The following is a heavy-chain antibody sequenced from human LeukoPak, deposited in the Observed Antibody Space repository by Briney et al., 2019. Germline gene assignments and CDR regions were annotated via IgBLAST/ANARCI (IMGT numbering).Heavy chain of an antibody. CDR1: GFTFSSYW. CDR2: IREDGTEK. J-gene: IGHJ4*02. Sequence: GSLRLSCAASGFTFSSYWMSWVRQAPGKGLEWVANIREDGTEKYYVDSVTGRFIISRENAKNSLNLQMNSLRAEDTAVYYCARDRYYYDSSGSYYFDYWGQGTLVTVSS. D-gene: IGHD3-22*01. CDR3: ARDRYYYDSSGSYYFDY. V-gene: IGHV3-7*04.